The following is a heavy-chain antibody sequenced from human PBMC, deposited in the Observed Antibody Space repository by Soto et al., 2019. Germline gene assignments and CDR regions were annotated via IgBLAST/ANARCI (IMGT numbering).Heavy chain of an antibody. J-gene: IGHJ3*01. V-gene: IGHV3-74*01. CDR3: ARGDRGGFDL. Sequence: EVQLVESGGGLVQPGESLRLSCAASGFTFDYYWMHWVRQAPGKGLVWVSRVHSDGTTTTYADSVKGRFTISRDNARNTVSLQMSSLRAEATAIYYCARGDRGGFDLWGHGTVVTVSS. CDR1: GFTFDYYW. D-gene: IGHD3-10*01. CDR2: VHSDGTTT.